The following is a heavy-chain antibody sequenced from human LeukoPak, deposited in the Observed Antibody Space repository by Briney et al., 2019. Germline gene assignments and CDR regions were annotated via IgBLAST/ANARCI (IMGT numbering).Heavy chain of an antibody. Sequence: VASVKVSCKPSGYTFTDFYLHWVRQAPGQGLEWMGWINPNSGGTNYAQTFRGRVTMTRDTSITTAYLELSRLRSDDTAVYYCARIGYNHYFDYWGQGTLVTVSS. J-gene: IGHJ4*02. D-gene: IGHD5-24*01. CDR2: INPNSGGT. CDR3: ARIGYNHYFDY. V-gene: IGHV1-2*02. CDR1: GYTFTDFY.